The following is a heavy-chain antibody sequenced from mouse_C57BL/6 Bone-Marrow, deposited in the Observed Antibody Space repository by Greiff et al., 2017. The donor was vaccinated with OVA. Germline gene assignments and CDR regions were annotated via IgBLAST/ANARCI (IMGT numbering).Heavy chain of an antibody. D-gene: IGHD1-1*01. J-gene: IGHJ1*03. CDR3: ARDTTVVADWYCDV. V-gene: IGHV1-54*01. CDR2: INPGSGGT. Sequence: VQLQESGAELVRPGTSVKVSCKASGYAFTNYLIEWVKQRPGQGLEWIGVINPGSGGTNYNEKFKGKATLTADKSSSTAYMQLSSLTSEDSAVYFCARDTTVVADWYCDVWGTGTTVTVSS. CDR1: GYAFTNYL.